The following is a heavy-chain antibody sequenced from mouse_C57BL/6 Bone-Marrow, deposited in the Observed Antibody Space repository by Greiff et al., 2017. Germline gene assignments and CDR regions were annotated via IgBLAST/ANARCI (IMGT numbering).Heavy chain of an antibody. V-gene: IGHV3-6*01. CDR3: ARGYYDYDGGYYFDY. J-gene: IGHJ2*01. Sequence: DVQLVESGPGLVKPSQSLSLTCSVTGYSITSGYYWNWIRQFPGNKLEWMGYISYDGSNNYNPSLKNRISITRETSKNQFFLKLNSVTTEDTATYYCARGYYDYDGGYYFDYWGQGTTLTVSS. CDR2: ISYDGSN. CDR1: GYSITSGYY. D-gene: IGHD2-4*01.